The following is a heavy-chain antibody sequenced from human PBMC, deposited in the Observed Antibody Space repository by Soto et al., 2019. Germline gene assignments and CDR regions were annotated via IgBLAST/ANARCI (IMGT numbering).Heavy chain of an antibody. V-gene: IGHV2-70*01. J-gene: IGHJ4*02. CDR3: ARVSGSFQKGFDS. CDR1: GFSLSTLGMS. D-gene: IGHD1-26*01. CDR2: IDWEDEK. Sequence: SGPTLANPTQTLTLTCSFSGFSLSTLGMSVSWIRQPPGKALEWLALIDWEDEKYFSTSLQTRLSIFKDSSKSHVLLTITNVGPLDSATYFCARVSGSFQKGFDSWGQGTLVTVSS.